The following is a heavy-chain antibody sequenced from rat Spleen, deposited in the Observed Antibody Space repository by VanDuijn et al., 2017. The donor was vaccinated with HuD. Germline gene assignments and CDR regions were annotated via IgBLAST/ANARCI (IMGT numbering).Heavy chain of an antibody. V-gene: IGHV5S13*01. CDR2: ITTGGGKS. CDR3: VRQGYYYSTYIFYFDY. CDR1: GFTFSNYV. D-gene: IGHD1-2*01. J-gene: IGHJ2*01. Sequence: EVQLVESGGGLVQPGRSLKLSCAASGFTFSNYVMHWIRQAPTKGLEWVASITTGGGKSYYRDSVKGRFTLSRDNAEKTQYLQMDSLKSEDTATYYCVRQGYYYSTYIFYFDYWGQGVMVTVSS.